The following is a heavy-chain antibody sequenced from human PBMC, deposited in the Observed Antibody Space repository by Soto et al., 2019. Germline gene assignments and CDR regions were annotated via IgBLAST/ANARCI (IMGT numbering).Heavy chain of an antibody. D-gene: IGHD2-21*01. J-gene: IGHJ6*02. CDR3: AASCVGCGGFNYYGMDV. Sequence: QVQLQESGPGLVKPSQTLSLTCTVSGGSISSGGYYWSWIRQHPGKGLEWIGYIYYSGSTYYNPYLKSRVTISVDTSKNXXSLKLSSVTAADTAVYYCAASCVGCGGFNYYGMDVWGQGTTVTVSS. V-gene: IGHV4-31*03. CDR1: GGSISSGGYY. CDR2: IYYSGST.